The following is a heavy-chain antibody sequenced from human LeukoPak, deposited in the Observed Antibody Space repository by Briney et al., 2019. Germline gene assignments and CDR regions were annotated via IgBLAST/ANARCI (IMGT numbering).Heavy chain of an antibody. CDR1: GYSFTSYW. V-gene: IGHV5-51*01. CDR2: IYPGDSDT. Sequence: GESLKISCKGSGYSFTSYWIGWVRRMPGKGLEWMGIIYPGDSDTRYSPSFQGQVTISADKSISTAYLQWSSLKASDTAMYYCARLAPYSAAAGTTAFDPWGQGTLDTVSS. D-gene: IGHD6-13*01. CDR3: ARLAPYSAAAGTTAFDP. J-gene: IGHJ5*02.